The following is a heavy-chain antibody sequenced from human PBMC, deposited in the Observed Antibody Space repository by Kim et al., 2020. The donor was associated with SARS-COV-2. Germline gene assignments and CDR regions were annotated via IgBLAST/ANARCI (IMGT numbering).Heavy chain of an antibody. V-gene: IGHV1-2*02. CDR1: GYTFTGYY. Sequence: ASVKVSCKASGYTFTGYYMHWVRQAPGQGLEWMGWINPNSGGTNYAQKFQGRVTMTRDTSISTAYMELSRLRSDDTAVYYCARAKRGYYYYGMDVWGQGTTVTVSS. CDR2: INPNSGGT. J-gene: IGHJ6*02. CDR3: ARAKRGYYYYGMDV.